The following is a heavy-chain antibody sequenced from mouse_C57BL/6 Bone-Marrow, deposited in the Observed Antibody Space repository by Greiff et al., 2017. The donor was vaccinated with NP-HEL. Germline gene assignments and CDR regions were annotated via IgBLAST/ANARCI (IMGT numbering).Heavy chain of an antibody. CDR2: ISSGSGTI. Sequence: EVMLVESGGGLVKPGGSLKLSCAASGFTFSDYGMHWVRQAPEKGLEWVAYISSGSGTIYYEDTVKDRFTITRDNAKSTLFLQMTSLRSDDTAMYYCASGTFWFAYWGQGTLVTVSA. CDR3: ASGTFWFAY. CDR1: GFTFSDYG. V-gene: IGHV5-17*01. J-gene: IGHJ3*01.